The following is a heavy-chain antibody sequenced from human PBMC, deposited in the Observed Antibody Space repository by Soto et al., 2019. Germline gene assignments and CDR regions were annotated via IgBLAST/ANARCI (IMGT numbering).Heavy chain of an antibody. CDR3: ARADTDVWMTTVRNYYYYGMDV. J-gene: IGHJ6*02. V-gene: IGHV4-30-4*01. CDR1: GGSISSGDYY. D-gene: IGHD4-4*01. CDR2: IYYSGST. Sequence: PSETLSLSCTVSGGSISSGDYYWSWIRQPPGKGLEWIGYIYYSGSTYYNPSLKSRVTISVDTSKNQFSLKLSSVTAADTAVYYCARADTDVWMTTVRNYYYYGMDVWGQGTTVTVSS.